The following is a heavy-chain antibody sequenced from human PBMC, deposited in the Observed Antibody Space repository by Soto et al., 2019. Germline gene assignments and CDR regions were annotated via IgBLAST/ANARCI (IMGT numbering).Heavy chain of an antibody. CDR3: AKVGLRYFDWLHFDY. V-gene: IGHV3-21*01. J-gene: IGHJ4*02. CDR1: GFTFSSYS. Sequence: GGSLRLSCAASGFTFSSYSMNWVRQAPGKGLEWVSVISNDRSNIYYADSVKGRFTISRDNSKNTLYLQMNSLRAEDTAVYYCAKVGLRYFDWLHFDYWGQGTLVTVSS. D-gene: IGHD3-9*01. CDR2: ISNDRSNI.